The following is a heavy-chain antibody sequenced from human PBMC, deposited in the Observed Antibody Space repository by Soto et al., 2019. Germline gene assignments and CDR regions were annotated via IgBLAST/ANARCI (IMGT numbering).Heavy chain of an antibody. J-gene: IGHJ6*02. D-gene: IGHD3-10*01. CDR1: GFTFSRYA. CDR3: ARDHCVYYGSGSLPRMDG. CDR2: ISSSSSYT. V-gene: IGHV3-11*05. Sequence: PGWSLILSCASSGFTFSRYAMSWVRQAPGKGLEWVSYISSSSSYTNYADSVKGRFTISRDNAKNSLYLQMNSLRAEDTAVYYCARDHCVYYGSGSLPRMDGWGQGTTVTVSS.